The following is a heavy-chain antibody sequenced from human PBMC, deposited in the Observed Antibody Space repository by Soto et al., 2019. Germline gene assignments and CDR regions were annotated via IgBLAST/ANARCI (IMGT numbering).Heavy chain of an antibody. CDR3: ARAGVTPDFFDY. CDR1: GFSVRTNY. Sequence: LRLSCAASGFSVRTNYMSWVRQAPGKGLEWVSVFESGGSIYYADSVKGRFIISRDYAKNTVYLQMNSLRAEDTAVYYCARAGVTPDFFDYWGQGTLVTVSS. V-gene: IGHV3-53*01. J-gene: IGHJ4*02. D-gene: IGHD2-21*02. CDR2: FESGGSI.